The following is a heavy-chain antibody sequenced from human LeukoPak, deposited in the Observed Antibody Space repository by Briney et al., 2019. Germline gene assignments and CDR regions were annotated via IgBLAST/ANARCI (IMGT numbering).Heavy chain of an antibody. CDR1: GFTFSSYG. CDR3: ANAGIAVAGTIVD. Sequence: GGSLRLSCAASGFTFSSYGMHWVRQAPGKGLERVAFIRYDGSNKYYADSVKGRFTISRDNSKNTLYLQMNSLRAEDTAVYYCANAGIAVAGTIVDWGQGTLVTVSS. CDR2: IRYDGSNK. D-gene: IGHD6-19*01. V-gene: IGHV3-30*02. J-gene: IGHJ4*02.